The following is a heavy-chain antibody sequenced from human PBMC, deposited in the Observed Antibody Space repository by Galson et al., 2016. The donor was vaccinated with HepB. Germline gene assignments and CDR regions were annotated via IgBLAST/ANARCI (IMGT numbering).Heavy chain of an antibody. CDR1: GFSLSSNGVG. V-gene: IGHV2-5*02. D-gene: IGHD5-18*01. CDR2: IFWDDDQ. J-gene: IGHJ4*02. Sequence: PALVKPTQTLTLTCTVSGFSLSSNGVGVGWIRQPPGKALEWLALIFWDDDQRYNPSLKNRVTVTKDPSKNQVVLTVTDIDPVDTATYCCAHRGLHDSRGYSYSPFDFWGQGILVTVSS. CDR3: AHRGLHDSRGYSYSPFDF.